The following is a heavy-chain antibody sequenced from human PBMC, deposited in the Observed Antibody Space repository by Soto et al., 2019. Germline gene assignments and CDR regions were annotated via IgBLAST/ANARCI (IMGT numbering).Heavy chain of an antibody. CDR3: AKVYDFWSGYFDY. CDR1: GFTFSSYA. Sequence: GESLRLSCAASGFTFSSYAMSWVRQAPGKGLEWVSAISGSGGSTYYADSVKGRFTISRDNSKNTLYLQMNSLRAEDTAVYYCAKVYDFWSGYFDYWGQGTLVTVSS. D-gene: IGHD3-3*01. V-gene: IGHV3-23*01. J-gene: IGHJ4*02. CDR2: ISGSGGST.